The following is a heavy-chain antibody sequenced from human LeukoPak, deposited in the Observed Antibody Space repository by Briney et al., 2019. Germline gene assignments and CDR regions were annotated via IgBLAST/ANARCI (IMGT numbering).Heavy chain of an antibody. J-gene: IGHJ5*02. Sequence: ASVKVSCKASGYTFTGYYMHWVRQAPGQGLEWMGWINPNSGGTNYAQKFQGRVTMTRDMSISTAYMELSRLRSDDTAVYYCARAYIVPRPGLRFDPWGQGTLVTVSS. V-gene: IGHV1-2*02. CDR3: ARAYIVPRPGLRFDP. CDR2: INPNSGGT. CDR1: GYTFTGYY. D-gene: IGHD5-12*01.